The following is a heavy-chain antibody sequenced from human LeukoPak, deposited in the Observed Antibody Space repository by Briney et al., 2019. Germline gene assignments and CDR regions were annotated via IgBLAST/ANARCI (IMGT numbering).Heavy chain of an antibody. J-gene: IGHJ6*02. V-gene: IGHV4-59*01. CDR1: GGSLSSYY. CDR3: ASTVTTSYYGMDV. CDR2: IYYSGST. Sequence: SETLSLTCTVSGGSLSSYYWSWIRQPPGKGLEWIGYIYYSGSTNYNPSLKSRGTISVDTSKNQFSLKLSSVTAADTAVYYCASTVTTSYYGMDVWGQGTTVTVSS. D-gene: IGHD4-17*01.